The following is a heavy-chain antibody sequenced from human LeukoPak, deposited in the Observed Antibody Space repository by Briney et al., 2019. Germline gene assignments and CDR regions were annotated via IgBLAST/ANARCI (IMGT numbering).Heavy chain of an antibody. D-gene: IGHD6-13*01. CDR1: GDSVSSNSAT. J-gene: IGHJ4*02. V-gene: IGHV6-1*01. Sequence: SQTLSLTCVISGDSVSSNSATWNWIRQSPLRGLEWLGGTYYKSKWYNEYAISVKSRITINPDTSKNQFSLHLNSVTPEDTAVYYCARSAAGTLDYWGQGTLVTVSS. CDR3: ARSAAGTLDY. CDR2: TYYKSKWYN.